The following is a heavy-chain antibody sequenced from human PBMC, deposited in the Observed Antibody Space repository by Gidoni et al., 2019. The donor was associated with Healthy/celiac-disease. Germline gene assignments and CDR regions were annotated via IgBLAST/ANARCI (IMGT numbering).Heavy chain of an antibody. J-gene: IGHJ5*02. D-gene: IGHD2-15*01. V-gene: IGHV4-39*01. CDR2: IYYSGST. Sequence: QLQLQESGPGLVKPSETLSLTCTVSGGSISSSSYYWGWIRQPPGKGLEWIGSIYYSGSTYYNPSLKSRVTISVDTSKNQFSLKLSSVTAADTAVYYCARHPHGYCSGGSCSPGWFDPWGQGTLVTVSS. CDR1: GGSISSSSYY. CDR3: ARHPHGYCSGGSCSPGWFDP.